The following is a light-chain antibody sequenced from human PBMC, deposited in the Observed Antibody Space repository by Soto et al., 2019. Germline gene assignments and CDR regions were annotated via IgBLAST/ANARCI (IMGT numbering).Light chain of an antibody. CDR2: GAS. Sequence: EIVLTQSPGTLSLSPGERATLSCRASQSVSSSYLAWYQQKPGQAPSLLIYGASSRATGIPDRFSGSGSGTDFTLTISRLEPEDFAVDYCQQYGSSPYTFGQGTKLEIK. V-gene: IGKV3-20*01. J-gene: IGKJ2*01. CDR3: QQYGSSPYT. CDR1: QSVSSSY.